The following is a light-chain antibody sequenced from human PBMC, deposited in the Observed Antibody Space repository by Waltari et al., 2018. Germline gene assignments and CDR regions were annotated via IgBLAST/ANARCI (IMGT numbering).Light chain of an antibody. CDR3: QQYYSPPFT. Sequence: IVMNQSPDFLGASLGGRATMKCKSSQTILYASNNKNRLAWFQPKRGQPPKLLIYWASTRQSGVPERFSGSGSETDFNLTISSLQAEDVAVYFCQQYYSPPFTFGPGTTVDV. J-gene: IGKJ3*01. CDR2: WAS. V-gene: IGKV4-1*01. CDR1: QTILYASNNKNR.